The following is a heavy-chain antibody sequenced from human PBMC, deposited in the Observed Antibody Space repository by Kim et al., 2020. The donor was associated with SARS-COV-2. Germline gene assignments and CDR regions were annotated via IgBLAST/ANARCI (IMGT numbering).Heavy chain of an antibody. CDR2: ISGSGGST. J-gene: IGHJ4*02. Sequence: GGSLRLSCAASGFTFSSYAMSWVRQAPGKGLEWVSAISGSGGSTYYADSVKGRFTISRDNSKNTLYLQMNSLRAEDTAVYYCAKDQVTMVRGVIINPTFFFWGQGTLVTVSS. V-gene: IGHV3-23*01. CDR3: AKDQVTMVRGVIINPTFFF. D-gene: IGHD3-10*01. CDR1: GFTFSSYA.